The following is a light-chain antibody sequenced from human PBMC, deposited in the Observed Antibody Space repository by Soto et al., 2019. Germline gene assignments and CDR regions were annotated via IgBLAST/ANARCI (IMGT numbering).Light chain of an antibody. V-gene: IGLV1-40*01. CDR3: QSYDNSLSAQV. J-gene: IGLJ3*02. CDR1: SSNIGADYH. CDR2: GNN. Sequence: QLVLTQPPSVSGAPGQRVTISCTGSSSNIGADYHVHWYQQLPGTAPQLLIYGNNNRPSGVPDRFSGSKSGTSASLAITGLQAEDEADYYCQSYDNSLSAQVFGGGTKLTVL.